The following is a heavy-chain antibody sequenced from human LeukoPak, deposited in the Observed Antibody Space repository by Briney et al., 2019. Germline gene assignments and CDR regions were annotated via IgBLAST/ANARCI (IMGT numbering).Heavy chain of an antibody. V-gene: IGHV3-74*01. D-gene: IGHD3-22*01. CDR3: ARQFSYYYDSSGYYFGY. Sequence: QPGGSLRLSCAASGFTFSSYWMHWVRQAPGKGLVWVSRINSDGSSTNYADSVKGRFTISRDNAKNTLFLQMNSLISEDTAVYYCARQFSYYYDSSGYYFGYWGQGTLVTVSS. CDR2: INSDGSST. CDR1: GFTFSSYW. J-gene: IGHJ4*02.